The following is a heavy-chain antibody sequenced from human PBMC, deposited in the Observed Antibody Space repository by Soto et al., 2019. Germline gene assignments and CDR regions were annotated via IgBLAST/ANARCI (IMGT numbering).Heavy chain of an antibody. D-gene: IGHD1-26*01. V-gene: IGHV3-72*01. CDR1: GFTFSDHY. Sequence: EAQLVESGGGLVQPGGSLRLSCAVSGFTFSDHYMDWVRQAPGKGLEWVGRIRNRANSYTTEYAASVKGRFTISRDDSTNSLHLQMNSLKTEDTAMYYCGRRGTSGSVGLDYWGQGTLVTVSS. CDR2: IRNRANSYTT. CDR3: GRRGTSGSVGLDY. J-gene: IGHJ4*02.